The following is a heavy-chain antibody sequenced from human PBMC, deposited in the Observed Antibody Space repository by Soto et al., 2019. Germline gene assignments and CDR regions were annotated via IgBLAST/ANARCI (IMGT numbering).Heavy chain of an antibody. CDR2: IYYSGST. D-gene: IGHD5-18*01. CDR1: GGSISSYY. J-gene: IGHJ4*02. CDR3: ARGIKLWTITYYFDY. Sequence: SETLSLTCTVSGGSISSYYWSWIRQPPGKRLEWIGYIYYSGSTNYNPSLKSRVTISVDTSKNQFSLKLSSVTAADTAVYYCARGIKLWTITYYFDYWGQVTLVTVSS. V-gene: IGHV4-59*01.